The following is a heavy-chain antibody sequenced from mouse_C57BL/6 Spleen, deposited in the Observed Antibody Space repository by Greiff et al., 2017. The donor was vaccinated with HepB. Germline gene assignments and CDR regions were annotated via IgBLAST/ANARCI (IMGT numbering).Heavy chain of an antibody. CDR2: IDPSDSYT. CDR1: GYTFTSYW. Sequence: QVQLKQPGAELVMPGASVKLSCKASGYTFTSYWMHWVKQRPGQGLEWIGEIDPSDSYTNYNQKFKGKSTLTVDKSSSTAYMQLSSLTSEDSAVYYCARGGRGDYYAMDYWGQGTSVTVSS. V-gene: IGHV1-69*01. J-gene: IGHJ4*01. D-gene: IGHD1-1*02. CDR3: ARGGRGDYYAMDY.